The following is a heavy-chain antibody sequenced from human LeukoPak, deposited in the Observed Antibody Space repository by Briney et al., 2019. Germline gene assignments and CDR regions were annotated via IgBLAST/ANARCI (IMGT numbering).Heavy chain of an antibody. D-gene: IGHD6-13*01. CDR3: AKDVGTAAAGTAEFDY. Sequence: PGRSLRLSCAASGFTFSSYGVHWVRQAPGKGLEWVAVISYDGSNKYYAGSVKGRFTISRDNSKNTLYLQMNSLRAEDTAVCYCAKDVGTAAAGTAEFDYWGQGTLVTVSS. J-gene: IGHJ4*02. V-gene: IGHV3-30*18. CDR1: GFTFSSYG. CDR2: ISYDGSNK.